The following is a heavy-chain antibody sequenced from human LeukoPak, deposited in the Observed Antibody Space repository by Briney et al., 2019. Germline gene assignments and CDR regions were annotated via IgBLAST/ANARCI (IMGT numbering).Heavy chain of an antibody. J-gene: IGHJ3*01. CDR3: ARLVYDFWAGYYMDL. CDR1: GASISNYD. D-gene: IGHD3-3*01. CDR2: IYVSGST. Sequence: SETLSLTCTVSGASISNYDWSWVRQSPGKGLEWLGYIYVSGSTSYNPPLKSRVTISVDTSKNQFSLKLSSVTAADTAVYYCARLVYDFWAGYYMDLWGQGTMVTVSS. V-gene: IGHV4-59*01.